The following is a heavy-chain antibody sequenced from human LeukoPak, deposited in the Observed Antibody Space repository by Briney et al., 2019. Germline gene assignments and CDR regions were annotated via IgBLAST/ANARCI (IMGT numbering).Heavy chain of an antibody. CDR2: VGHSGSA. V-gene: IGHV4-34*01. CDR1: GFTFSSYG. Sequence: GSLRLSCAASGFTFSSYGMSWVRQAPGKGLEWIGDVGHSGSADYNPSLKSRVTISADPSKSQFSLKLTSVTAADTAVYYCARGRSSSWYGPPRYYYYYMDVWGKGTTVTVSS. D-gene: IGHD6-13*01. J-gene: IGHJ6*03. CDR3: ARGRSSSWYGPPRYYYYYMDV.